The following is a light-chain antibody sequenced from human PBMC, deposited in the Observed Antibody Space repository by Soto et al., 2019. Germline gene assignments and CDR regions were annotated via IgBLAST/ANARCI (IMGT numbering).Light chain of an antibody. J-gene: IGKJ4*01. CDR2: GAS. V-gene: IGKV3-15*01. CDR1: HSVISY. Sequence: EVVMTQSPVTLSVSPGAGATLSCRASHSVISYLAWYQQKPGQAPRLLIYGASTRATDVPARFSGSGSGTEFTLTISSLQTEDFGVYDGQQYNNWPWLTCVGGTKVE. CDR3: QQYNNWPWLT.